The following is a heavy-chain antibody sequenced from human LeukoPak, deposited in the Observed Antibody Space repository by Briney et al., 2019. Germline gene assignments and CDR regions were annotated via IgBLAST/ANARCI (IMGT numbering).Heavy chain of an antibody. CDR1: GFSFSSYA. D-gene: IGHD5-18*01. V-gene: IGHV3-30-3*02. CDR3: ANERGYNYGYSFDY. J-gene: IGHJ4*02. Sequence: PGGSLRLSCAASGFSFSSYAMHWVRQAPGKGLEWVAAIPNDGSKTYYADSVKGRFTISRDNSKNTLYLQMNRLRTEDTAVYYCANERGYNYGYSFDYWGQGTLVTVSS. CDR2: IPNDGSKT.